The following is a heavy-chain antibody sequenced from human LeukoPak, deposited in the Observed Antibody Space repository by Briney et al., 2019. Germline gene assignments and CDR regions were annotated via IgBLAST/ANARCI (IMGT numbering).Heavy chain of an antibody. CDR3: ARGRAGYYLSFDY. V-gene: IGHV4-61*08. CDR1: GGSISSGGYY. Sequence: SETLSLTCTVPGGSISSGGYYWSWIRQPPGKGLEWIGYNPSLKSRVTISVDRSKNQFSLKLSSVTAADTAVYYCARGRAGYYLSFDYWGQGTLVTVSS. J-gene: IGHJ4*02. D-gene: IGHD3-9*01.